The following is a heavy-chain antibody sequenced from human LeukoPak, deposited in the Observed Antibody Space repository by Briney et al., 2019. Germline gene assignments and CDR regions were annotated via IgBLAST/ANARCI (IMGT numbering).Heavy chain of an antibody. Sequence: GGSLRLSCAASGFTFSSYWMSWVRQAPGKGLEWVANIKQDGSEKYYVDSVKGRFTISRDNAKNSLYLQMNSLRAEDTAVYYCVGERRQNYYYYGMDVWGQGTTVTVSS. V-gene: IGHV3-7*03. CDR3: VGERRQNYYYYGMDV. CDR2: IKQDGSEK. D-gene: IGHD3-10*01. CDR1: GFTFSSYW. J-gene: IGHJ6*02.